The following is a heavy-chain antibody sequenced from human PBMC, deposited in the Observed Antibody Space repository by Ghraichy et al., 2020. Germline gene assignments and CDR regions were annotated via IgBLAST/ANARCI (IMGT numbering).Heavy chain of an antibody. D-gene: IGHD3-10*01. Sequence: ASVKVSCKVSGVSLTQLSMHWVRQSPGKGLEWLGNFDPEDGETLLPQRFQGRVYMTEDTSSDTAYMELRSLKYEDTAIYYCATGWTGTYVIETWGQGTLVTVSS. CDR3: ATGWTGTYVIET. CDR1: GVSLTQLS. J-gene: IGHJ4*02. V-gene: IGHV1-24*01. CDR2: FDPEDGET.